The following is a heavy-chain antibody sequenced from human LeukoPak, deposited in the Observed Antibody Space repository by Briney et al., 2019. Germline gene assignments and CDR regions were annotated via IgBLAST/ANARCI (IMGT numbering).Heavy chain of an antibody. CDR1: GFTFSDYY. V-gene: IGHV3-11*01. CDR3: ARDSYYYGSGSYRHHYYGMDV. Sequence: GGSLRLSCAASGFTFSDYYMSWIRQAPGKGLEWVSYISSSGSTIYYADSVKGRFTISRDNAKTSLYLQMNSLRAEDTAVYYCARDSYYYGSGSYRHHYYGMDVWGQGTTVTVSS. J-gene: IGHJ6*02. D-gene: IGHD3-10*01. CDR2: ISSSGSTI.